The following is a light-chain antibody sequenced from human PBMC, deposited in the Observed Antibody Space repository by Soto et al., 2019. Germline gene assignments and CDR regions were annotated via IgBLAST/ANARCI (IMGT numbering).Light chain of an antibody. CDR1: ISNIGKDT. CDR3: AAWDDSLSGPV. V-gene: IGLV1-44*01. J-gene: IGLJ3*02. CDR2: SDA. Sequence: QSVLTQPPSVSGTPGLRVNISCSGGISNIGKDTVNWYQQLPGTAPKLLIYSDAQRPSGVPDRISGSKSGTSASLAIRGLRSEDEGDYYCAAWDDSLSGPVFGGGTKLTVL.